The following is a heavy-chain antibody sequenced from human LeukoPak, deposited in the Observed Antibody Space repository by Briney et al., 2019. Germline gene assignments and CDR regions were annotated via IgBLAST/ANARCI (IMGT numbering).Heavy chain of an antibody. Sequence: PSETLSLTCTVSGGSISSSSYYWGWIRQPPGKGLEWIGSIYYSGSTYYDPFLKSRVTISVDTSKNQFSLKLSSVTAADTAVYYCARLLGSYYGSGSYPDYYYYYYMDVWGKGTTVTVSS. CDR3: ARLLGSYYGSGSYPDYYYYYYMDV. J-gene: IGHJ6*03. D-gene: IGHD3-10*01. V-gene: IGHV4-39*07. CDR1: GGSISSSSYY. CDR2: IYYSGST.